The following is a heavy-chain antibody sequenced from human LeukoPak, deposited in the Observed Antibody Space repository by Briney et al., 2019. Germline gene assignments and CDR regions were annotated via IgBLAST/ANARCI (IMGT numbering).Heavy chain of an antibody. CDR1: GFTFSSYD. Sequence: PGGSLRLSCAASGFTFSSYDMNWVRQAPGKGLEWVSGISGSGGSTYYADSVEGRFTISRDNSKNTLYLQMNSLRAEDTAVYYCAKIPATMVRRPIDYWGQGTLVTVSS. V-gene: IGHV3-23*01. CDR3: AKIPATMVRRPIDY. D-gene: IGHD3-10*01. J-gene: IGHJ4*02. CDR2: ISGSGGST.